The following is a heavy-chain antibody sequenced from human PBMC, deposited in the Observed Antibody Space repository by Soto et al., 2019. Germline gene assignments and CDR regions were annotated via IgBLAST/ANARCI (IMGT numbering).Heavy chain of an antibody. J-gene: IGHJ4*02. V-gene: IGHV3-23*01. CDR1: GFTFSSYA. CDR2: ISGSGGST. D-gene: IGHD5-18*01. Sequence: EVQLLESGGGLVQPGGSLRLSCAAAGFTFSSYAMSWVRQAPGKGLEWVSAISGSGGSTYYADSVKGRFTISRDNSKNTLYLQMNILRAEDTAVYYCAKGMGLSGYGYIDYWGQGTLVTVSS. CDR3: AKGMGLSGYGYIDY.